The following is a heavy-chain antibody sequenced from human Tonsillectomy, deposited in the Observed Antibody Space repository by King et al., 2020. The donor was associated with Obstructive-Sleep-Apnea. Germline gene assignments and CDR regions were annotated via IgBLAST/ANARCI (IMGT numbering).Heavy chain of an antibody. Sequence: VQLVESGGSLVQPGGYLKLSCAASGFTFSGSDMHWVRQASGKGLEWVGRIRSKGNNYATVYAASVKGRFTISRDDSQHTAYLQMHSLKSEDTAVYYCTRPGFLYYGMDVWGQGTTITVSS. V-gene: IGHV3-73*01. J-gene: IGHJ6*02. CDR2: IRSKGNNYAT. CDR3: TRPGFLYYGMDV. CDR1: GFTFSGSD.